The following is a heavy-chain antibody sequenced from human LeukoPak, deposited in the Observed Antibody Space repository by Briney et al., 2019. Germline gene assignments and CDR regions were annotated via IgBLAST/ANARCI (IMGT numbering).Heavy chain of an antibody. D-gene: IGHD3-22*01. CDR2: IYPGDSDT. Sequence: GESLKISCKGSGYSFTNYWIGWLRQMPGKGLEWMGIIYPGDSDTRYSPSFQGHVTISADKSIRTAYLQWNSLKASDTAIYYCARRPSSGYYGDFDYWGQGTLVTVSS. V-gene: IGHV5-51*01. CDR1: GYSFTNYW. CDR3: ARRPSSGYYGDFDY. J-gene: IGHJ4*02.